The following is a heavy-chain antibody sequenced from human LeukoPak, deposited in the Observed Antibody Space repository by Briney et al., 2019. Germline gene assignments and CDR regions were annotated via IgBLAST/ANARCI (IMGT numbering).Heavy chain of an antibody. CDR2: THSGGST. CDR3: ARNYYGSGSYSRLDS. CDR1: GFIVSSND. V-gene: IGHV3-53*01. J-gene: IGHJ4*02. D-gene: IGHD3-10*01. Sequence: GGSLRLSCGASGFIVSSNDVTWVRQAPRKGLEWVSVTHSGGSTDYADSVKGRFTISRDHSKNTVFLHMNSLRAEDTALYYCARNYYGSGSYSRLDSWGQGTLVTVSS.